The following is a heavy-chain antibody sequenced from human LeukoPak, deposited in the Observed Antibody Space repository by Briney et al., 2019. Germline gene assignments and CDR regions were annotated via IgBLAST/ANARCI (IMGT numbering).Heavy chain of an antibody. CDR1: GGSFRGYY. CDR2: IYHSGST. J-gene: IGHJ4*02. CDR3: ATSPYDFWSGYPTRFDY. Sequence: SETLSLTCAVYGGSFRGYYWGWIRQPPGKGLEWIGSIYHSGSTYYNPSLKSRVTISVDTSKNQFSLKLSSVTAADTAVYYCATSPYDFWSGYPTRFDYWGQGTLVTVSS. V-gene: IGHV4-38-2*01. D-gene: IGHD3-3*01.